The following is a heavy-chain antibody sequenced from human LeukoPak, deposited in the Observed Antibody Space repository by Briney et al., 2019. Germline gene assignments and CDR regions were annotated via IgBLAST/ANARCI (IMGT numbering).Heavy chain of an antibody. D-gene: IGHD6-13*01. Sequence: PGGSLRLSCAASGFTFSSYAMSWVRQAPGKGLEWVSAISGSGGSTYYADSVKGRFTISRDNSKNTLYLHMNSLRAEDTAVYYCAKDRQQQRGEDFNNWFDPWGQGTLVTVSS. V-gene: IGHV3-23*01. J-gene: IGHJ5*02. CDR3: AKDRQQQRGEDFNNWFDP. CDR2: ISGSGGST. CDR1: GFTFSSYA.